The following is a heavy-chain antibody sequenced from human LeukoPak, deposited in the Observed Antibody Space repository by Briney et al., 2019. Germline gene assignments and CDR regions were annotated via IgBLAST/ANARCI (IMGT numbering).Heavy chain of an antibody. CDR1: GFTVSSNY. Sequence: GGSLRLSCAASGFTVSSNYMSWVRQAPGKGLEWVSVIYSGGSTYYADSVKGRFTISRDNSKNTLYLQMNSLRAEDTAMYYCARELGVSYFDYWGQGTLVTVSS. CDR2: IYSGGST. V-gene: IGHV3-66*01. D-gene: IGHD1-26*01. J-gene: IGHJ4*02. CDR3: ARELGVSYFDY.